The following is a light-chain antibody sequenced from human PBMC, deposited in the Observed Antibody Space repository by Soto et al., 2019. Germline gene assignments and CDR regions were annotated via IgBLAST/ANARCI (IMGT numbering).Light chain of an antibody. Sequence: QSVLTQPASVSGSPGQSITISCTGSSSDIGGYNYVSWYQQHPGKATKLLIFDVTNRPSGVSNRFSGSKSGNTASLTISGLQAEDDGDYYCSSYSRITTLEVFGAGTKVTVL. J-gene: IGLJ1*01. CDR1: SSDIGGYNY. CDR2: DVT. CDR3: SSYSRITTLEV. V-gene: IGLV2-14*01.